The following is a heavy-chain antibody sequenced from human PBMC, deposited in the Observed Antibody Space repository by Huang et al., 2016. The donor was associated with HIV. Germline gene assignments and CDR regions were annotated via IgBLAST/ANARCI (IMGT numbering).Heavy chain of an antibody. CDR2: ITHSGST. CDR1: GGSFSGYY. J-gene: IGHJ4*02. V-gene: IGHV4-34*01. D-gene: IGHD3-10*01. CDR3: ARAPHYGSGSYYY. Sequence: QVQLHQWGAGLLKPSETLSLTCAVYGGSFSGYYWSWIRQPPGKGLERIGEITHSGSTNYNPSLKSGVTISEESSKNQFSLKLSSVTAADTAVYYCARAPHYGSGSYYYWGQGTLVTVSS.